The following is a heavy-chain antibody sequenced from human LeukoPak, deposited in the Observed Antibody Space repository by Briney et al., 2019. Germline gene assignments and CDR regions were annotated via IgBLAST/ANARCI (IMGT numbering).Heavy chain of an antibody. CDR1: GFTFSDYY. D-gene: IGHD6-19*01. J-gene: IGHJ4*02. CDR3: ARDLSSGWFGYFDY. CDR2: ISSSGSRI. Sequence: GGSLRLSCGASGFTFSDYYMSWIRQAPGKGLEWASYISSSGSRIFYADSVKGRFTISRDNAKNSLYQQMNSLRAEDTAVYYCARDLSSGWFGYFDYWGQGTLVTVSS. V-gene: IGHV3-11*04.